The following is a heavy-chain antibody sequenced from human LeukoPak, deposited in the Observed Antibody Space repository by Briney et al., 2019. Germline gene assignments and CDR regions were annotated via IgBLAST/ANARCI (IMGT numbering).Heavy chain of an antibody. J-gene: IGHJ5*02. CDR2: IYYSGST. Sequence: PSETLSLTCTVSGASISSSTDYWGWIRQPPGKGLEWIANIYYSGSTYYNPSLKSRVTISVYTSKNQFALKLSSVTAADTAVYYCAGLITPGWFDPWAQGTLVTVSS. CDR1: GASISSSTDY. V-gene: IGHV4-39*01. CDR3: AGLITPGWFDP. D-gene: IGHD1-14*01.